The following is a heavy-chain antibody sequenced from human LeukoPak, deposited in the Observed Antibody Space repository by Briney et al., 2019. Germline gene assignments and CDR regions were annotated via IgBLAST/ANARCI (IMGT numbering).Heavy chain of an antibody. V-gene: IGHV1-46*01. CDR2: INPSGGRT. D-gene: IGHD1-26*01. J-gene: IGHJ4*02. CDR3: ARDQVGATGLFDY. Sequence: ASVKVSRKASGYTLTNYHIHWVRQAPGQGLEWMGVINPSGGRTSNAQKFQGRVTMTRDTSTSTVYMELSSLRSEDTAVYYCARDQVGATGLFDYWGQGTLVTVSS. CDR1: GYTLTNYH.